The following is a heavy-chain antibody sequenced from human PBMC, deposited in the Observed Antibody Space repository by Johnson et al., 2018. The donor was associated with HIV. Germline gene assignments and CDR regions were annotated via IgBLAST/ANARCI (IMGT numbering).Heavy chain of an antibody. CDR3: ATNRGGAFDI. V-gene: IGHV3-13*01. J-gene: IGHJ3*02. CDR1: GFTFSSYD. CDR2: IGTAGDT. Sequence: VESGGGVVQPGRSLRLSCAASGFTFSSYDMHWVRQATGKGLEWVSAIGTAGDTYYPGSVKGRFTISRDNAKNSLYLQMNSLRAEDTAVYYCATNRGGAFDIWGQGTMVTVSS. D-gene: IGHD2/OR15-2a*01.